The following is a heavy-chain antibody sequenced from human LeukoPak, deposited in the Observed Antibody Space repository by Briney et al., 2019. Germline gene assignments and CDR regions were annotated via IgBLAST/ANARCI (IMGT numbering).Heavy chain of an antibody. D-gene: IGHD2-15*01. Sequence: SETLSLTCTVSGGSISSYYWSWIRRPPGKGLERIGYIYYSGSTNYNPSLKSRVTISVDTPKNQFSLKLSSVTAADTAVYYCARLRGYCSGGSCLFYYYYYMDVWGKGTTVTVSS. CDR3: ARLRGYCSGGSCLFYYYYYMDV. V-gene: IGHV4-59*01. CDR1: GGSISSYY. CDR2: IYYSGST. J-gene: IGHJ6*03.